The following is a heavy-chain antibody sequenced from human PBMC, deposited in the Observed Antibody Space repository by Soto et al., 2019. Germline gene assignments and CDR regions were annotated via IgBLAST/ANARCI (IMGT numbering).Heavy chain of an antibody. V-gene: IGHV2-5*02. J-gene: IGHJ4*02. CDR2: IFWDDDK. D-gene: IGHD3-3*01. Sequence: SGPTLVNPTQTLTLTCTFSGFSLSTSGVAVGWIRQAPRKAPEWLAFIFWDDDKRYSTSLENRLTITKDTSKKQVVLTMTNMDTVDTATYYCARIFDFWTRYYFSXWGRGTLVTVSX. CDR1: GFSLSTSGVA. CDR3: ARIFDFWTRYYFSX.